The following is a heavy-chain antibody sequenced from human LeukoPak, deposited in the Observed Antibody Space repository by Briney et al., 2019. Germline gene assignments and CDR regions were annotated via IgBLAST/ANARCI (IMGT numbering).Heavy chain of an antibody. CDR3: ARASGVGDDY. CDR2: IIPILGIA. Sequence: SVKVSCKASGYTFTGYYMHWVRQAPGQGLEWMGRIIPILGIANYAQKFQGRVTITADKSTSTAYMELSSLRSEDTAVYYCARASGVGDDYWGQGTLVTVSS. CDR1: GYTFTGYY. D-gene: IGHD1-26*01. J-gene: IGHJ4*02. V-gene: IGHV1-69*04.